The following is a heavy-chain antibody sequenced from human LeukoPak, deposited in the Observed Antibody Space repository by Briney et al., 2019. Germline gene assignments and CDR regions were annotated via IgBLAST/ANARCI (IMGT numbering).Heavy chain of an antibody. CDR3: ARGGAVVRGVIIKIFDY. J-gene: IGHJ4*02. V-gene: IGHV4-4*02. Sequence: SGTLSLTCAASGGSISSSNWWSWVRQPPGKGLEWIGEIYHSGSTNYNPSLKSRVTISVDKSKNQFSLKLSSVTAADTAVYYCARGGAVVRGVIIKIFDYWGQGTLVTVSS. D-gene: IGHD3-10*01. CDR2: IYHSGST. CDR1: GGSISSSNW.